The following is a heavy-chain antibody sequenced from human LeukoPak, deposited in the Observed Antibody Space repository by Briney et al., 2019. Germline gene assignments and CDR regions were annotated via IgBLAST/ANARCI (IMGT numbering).Heavy chain of an antibody. Sequence: ASVKVSCKASGYTFTSHGISWVRQAPGQGLEWMGWISAYNGHTNYAQKLQGRVTMTTDTSTSTAYMELRSLRSDDTAVYYCARMGPGDFWSGYFPFDYWGQGTLVTVSS. D-gene: IGHD3-3*01. J-gene: IGHJ4*02. V-gene: IGHV1-18*01. CDR3: ARMGPGDFWSGYFPFDY. CDR1: GYTFTSHG. CDR2: ISAYNGHT.